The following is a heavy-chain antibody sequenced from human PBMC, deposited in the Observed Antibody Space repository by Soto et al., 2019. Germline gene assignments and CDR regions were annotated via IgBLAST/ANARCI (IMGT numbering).Heavy chain of an antibody. CDR2: ISGSGGST. CDR3: AKGPLCITIFGVVIPKRNLFDP. CDR1: GFTFSSYA. V-gene: IGHV3-23*01. D-gene: IGHD3-3*01. Sequence: GGSMRLSCAASGFTFSSYAMSWVRKATGKGLEWVSAISGSGGSTYYADSVKGRFTICRDNSKNTRYLQMNSLRAEDTAVYYCAKGPLCITIFGVVIPKRNLFDPWGQVTLVTVSS. J-gene: IGHJ5*02.